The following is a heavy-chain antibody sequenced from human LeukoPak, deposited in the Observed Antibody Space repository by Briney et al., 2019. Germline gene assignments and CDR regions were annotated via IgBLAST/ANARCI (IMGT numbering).Heavy chain of an antibody. CDR1: GFTFRDAW. CDR2: IRSKTDGGTT. D-gene: IGHD3-3*01. V-gene: IGHV3-15*01. CDR3: AKHIYGVVSIQQ. Sequence: GGSLRPSCAASGFTFRDAWMTWVRQAPGKGLEWVGRIRSKTDGGTTDYAVSVQGRFTISRDDSKNTLYLQMSSLKTEDTAVYYCAKHIYGVVSIQQWGQGTLVTVSS. J-gene: IGHJ1*01.